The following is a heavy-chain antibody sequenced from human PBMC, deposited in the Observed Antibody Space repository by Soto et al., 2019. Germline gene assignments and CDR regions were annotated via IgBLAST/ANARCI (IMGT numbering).Heavy chain of an antibody. CDR1: GFTFSNYW. Sequence: PGGSLRLSCAASGFTFSNYWMHWVRQAPGSGLVWVSRLNSDGSDADYTDSVKGRFTISRDNAKNSLYLQVHSLTAEDTAVYYCAKDRRAGGNSAFYFDFWGQGAQVTVSS. D-gene: IGHD3-16*01. CDR2: LNSDGSDA. CDR3: AKDRRAGGNSAFYFDF. J-gene: IGHJ4*02. V-gene: IGHV3-74*01.